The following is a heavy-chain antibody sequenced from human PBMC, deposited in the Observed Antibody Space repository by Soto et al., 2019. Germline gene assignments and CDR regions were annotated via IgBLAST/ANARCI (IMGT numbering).Heavy chain of an antibody. Sequence: SGPTLVNPAQTLTLTCTFSGFSLSTRGVGVGWIRQPPGKALKWLALIYWDDNRRYSPSLKGRLTITKDTSKNKVVLTMTKMDPVDTATYYCAHSPSGWYRFDYWGQGTLVTVSS. CDR2: IYWDDNR. CDR1: GFSLSTRGVG. CDR3: AHSPSGWYRFDY. V-gene: IGHV2-5*02. J-gene: IGHJ4*02. D-gene: IGHD6-19*01.